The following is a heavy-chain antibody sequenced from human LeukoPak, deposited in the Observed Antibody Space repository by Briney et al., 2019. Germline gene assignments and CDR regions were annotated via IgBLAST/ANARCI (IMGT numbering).Heavy chain of an antibody. V-gene: IGHV4-59*01. J-gene: IGHJ6*02. CDR2: IYYSGST. CDR1: GGSISSYY. CDR3: ARGGGHRGALYYYYGMDV. Sequence: PSETLPLTCTVSGGSISSYYWSWIRQPPGKGLEWIGYIYYSGSTNYNPSLKSRVTISVDTSKNQFSLKLSSVTAADTAVYYCARGGGHRGALYYYYGMDVWGQGTTVTVSS. D-gene: IGHD3-16*01.